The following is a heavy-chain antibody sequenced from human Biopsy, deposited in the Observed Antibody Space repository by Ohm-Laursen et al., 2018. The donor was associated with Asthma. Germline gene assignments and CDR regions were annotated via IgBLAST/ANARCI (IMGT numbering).Heavy chain of an antibody. CDR3: ARTYYDFLTGQVYDVFAI. CDR2: INAGNGNT. Sequence: ASVKVSCKASGYTFINYAIHWVRQAPGQRLEWMGWINAGNGNTKYSQKFQGRVTITRDTSASTAYMDLSSLRSEDTAVYYCARTYYDFLTGQVYDVFAIWGQGTMVTVSS. CDR1: GYTFINYA. D-gene: IGHD3-9*01. V-gene: IGHV1-3*01. J-gene: IGHJ3*02.